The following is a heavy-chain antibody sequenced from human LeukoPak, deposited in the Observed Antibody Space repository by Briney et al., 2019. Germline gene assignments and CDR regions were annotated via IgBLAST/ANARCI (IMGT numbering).Heavy chain of an antibody. D-gene: IGHD1/OR15-1a*01. CDR2: IYHSGST. Sequence: SETLSLTCTVSGYSISSGYYWGWIRQPPGKGLEWIGSIYHSGSTYYNPSLKSRVTISVDTSQNQFSLKLSSVTAADTAVYYCARIAQQDYWGQGTLVTVSS. CDR3: ARIAQQDY. CDR1: GYSISSGYY. J-gene: IGHJ4*02. V-gene: IGHV4-38-2*02.